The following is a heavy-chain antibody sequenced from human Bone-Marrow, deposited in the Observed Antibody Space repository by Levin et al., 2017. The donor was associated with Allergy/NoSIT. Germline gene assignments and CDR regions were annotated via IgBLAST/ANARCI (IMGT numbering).Heavy chain of an antibody. Sequence: SETLSLTCAVYGGSFSGYYWSWIRQPPGKGLEWIGEINHSGSTNYNPSLKSRVTISVDTSKNQFSLKLSSVTAADTAVYYCARGRSSDFWRPRYYYGMDVWGQGTTVTVSS. CDR1: GGSFSGYY. J-gene: IGHJ6*02. D-gene: IGHD3-3*01. V-gene: IGHV4-34*01. CDR2: INHSGST. CDR3: ARGRSSDFWRPRYYYGMDV.